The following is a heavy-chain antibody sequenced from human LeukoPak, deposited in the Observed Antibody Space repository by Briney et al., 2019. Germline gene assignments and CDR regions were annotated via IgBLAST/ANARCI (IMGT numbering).Heavy chain of an antibody. V-gene: IGHV5-51*01. CDR3: ARGSIGQLPYISHFDY. J-gene: IGHJ4*02. CDR2: IYPGDSDT. Sequence: GESLKISCKGSGYSFTSYWIGWVRQMPGKGLEWMGIIYPGDSDTRYSPSFQGQVTISADKSISTAYLQWSSLKASDTAMYYCARGSIGQLPYISHFDYWGQGTLVTVSS. D-gene: IGHD2-2*02. CDR1: GYSFTSYW.